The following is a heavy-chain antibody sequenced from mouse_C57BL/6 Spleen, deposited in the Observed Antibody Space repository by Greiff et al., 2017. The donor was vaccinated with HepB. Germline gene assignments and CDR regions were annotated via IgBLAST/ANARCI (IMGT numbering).Heavy chain of an antibody. D-gene: IGHD1-1*01. V-gene: IGHV1-72*01. J-gene: IGHJ4*01. Sequence: QVQLQQPGAELVKPGASVKLSCKASGYTFTSYWMHWVKQRPGRGLEWIGRIDPNSGGTKYNEKFKSKATLTVDKPSSTAYMQLSSLTFEDSAVYYWASSHYYGSSYSYAMDYWGQGTSVTVSS. CDR3: ASSHYYGSSYSYAMDY. CDR1: GYTFTSYW. CDR2: IDPNSGGT.